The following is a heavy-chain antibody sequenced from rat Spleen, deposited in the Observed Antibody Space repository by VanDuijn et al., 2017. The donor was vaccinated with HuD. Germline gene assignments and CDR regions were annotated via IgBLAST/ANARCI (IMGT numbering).Heavy chain of an antibody. Sequence: EVQLVESGGGLVRPGRSLKLSCAASGFTFSDYYMAWVRQAPKKGLEWVASISYEGSTTHYGDSVKGRFTISRDSAESTLYLQMNSLRSEDTAAYYCARDGGYWYFDFWGPGPMVTVSS. D-gene: IGHD1-11*01. CDR1: GFTFSDYY. CDR3: ARDGGYWYFDF. CDR2: ISYEGSTT. V-gene: IGHV5-22*01. J-gene: IGHJ1*01.